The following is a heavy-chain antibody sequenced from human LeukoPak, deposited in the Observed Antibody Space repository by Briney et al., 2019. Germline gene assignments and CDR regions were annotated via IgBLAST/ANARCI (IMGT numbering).Heavy chain of an antibody. CDR3: ARGPYGDYDPYNWFDP. Sequence: QPGGSLRLSCAASGFTFSSYSMNWVRQAPGKGLEWVSYISSSSSTIYYADSVKGRFTISRDNAKNSLYLQMNSLRAEDTAVYYCARGPYGDYDPYNWFDPWGQGTLVTVSS. D-gene: IGHD4-17*01. V-gene: IGHV3-48*01. J-gene: IGHJ5*02. CDR1: GFTFSSYS. CDR2: ISSSSSTI.